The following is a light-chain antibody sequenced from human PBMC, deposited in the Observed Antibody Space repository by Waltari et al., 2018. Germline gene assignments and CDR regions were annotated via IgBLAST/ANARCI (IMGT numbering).Light chain of an antibody. CDR3: LQDYSYPRT. J-gene: IGKJ1*01. CDR1: QGIRND. Sequence: AIQMTQSPSSLSASIGDRVTITCRASQGIRNDLGWYQQKPGKVPKLLLYAASMLQSGVPSRFSGSGSGTDFTLTISSLQPEDFATYYCLQDYSYPRTFGQGTKVEI. CDR2: AAS. V-gene: IGKV1-6*01.